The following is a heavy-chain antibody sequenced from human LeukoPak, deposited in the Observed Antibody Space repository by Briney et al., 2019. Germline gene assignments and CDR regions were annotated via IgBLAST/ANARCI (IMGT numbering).Heavy chain of an antibody. V-gene: IGHV5-51*01. CDR2: IYPGDSDT. D-gene: IGHD6-19*01. CDR1: GYSFTSYW. CDR3: ARHLGSGFGQDWFDP. Sequence: GESLKIFCKGSGYSFTSYWIGWVRQMPGKGLEWMGIIYPGDSDTRYSPSFQGQVTISADKSISTAYLQWSSLKASDTAMYYCARHLGSGFGQDWFDPWGQGTLVTVSS. J-gene: IGHJ5*02.